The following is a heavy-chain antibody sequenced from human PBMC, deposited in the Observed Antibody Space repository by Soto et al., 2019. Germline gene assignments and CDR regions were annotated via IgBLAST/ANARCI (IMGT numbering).Heavy chain of an antibody. CDR1: GGTFSSYA. J-gene: IGHJ6*02. D-gene: IGHD2-8*01. V-gene: IGHV1-69*13. CDR3: ARDPLGEPYGVTYYYYGMDV. CDR2: IIPIFGTA. Sequence: GASVKVSCKASGGTFSSYAISWVRQAPGQGLEWMGGIIPIFGTANYAQKFQGRVTITADESTSTAYMGLSSLRSEDTAVYYCARDPLGEPYGVTYYYYGMDVWDQGTTVTVSS.